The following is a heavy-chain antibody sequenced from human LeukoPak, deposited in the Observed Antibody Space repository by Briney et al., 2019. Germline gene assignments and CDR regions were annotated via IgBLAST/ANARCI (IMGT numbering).Heavy chain of an antibody. J-gene: IGHJ4*02. D-gene: IGHD2-2*01. CDR3: ARESLYCSSTSCYKANPDY. Sequence: GGSLRLSCAASGFTFSSYSMNWVRQAPGKGLEWVSSISSSSSYIYYADSVKGRFTISRDNAKNSLCLQMNSLRAEDTAVYYCARESLYCSSTSCYKANPDYWGQGTLVTVSS. CDR2: ISSSSSYI. CDR1: GFTFSSYS. V-gene: IGHV3-21*01.